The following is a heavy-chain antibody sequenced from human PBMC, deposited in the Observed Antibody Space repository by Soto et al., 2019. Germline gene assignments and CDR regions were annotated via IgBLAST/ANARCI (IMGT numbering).Heavy chain of an antibody. CDR3: ARDPLAYASYFDN. J-gene: IGHJ4*02. V-gene: IGHV3-11*01. Sequence: PGGFLRLSCAASGFTFRNYYMSWIRQPPGKGLEWVSYISNTSDATYYSDSVKGRFTISRDNAKNSLYLQMNSLRADDTAVYYCARDPLAYASYFDNWGQGTLVTVSS. CDR2: ISNTSDAT. CDR1: GFTFRNYY. D-gene: IGHD2-8*01.